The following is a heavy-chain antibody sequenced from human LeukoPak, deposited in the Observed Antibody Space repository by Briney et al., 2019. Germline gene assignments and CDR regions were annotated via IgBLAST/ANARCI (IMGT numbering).Heavy chain of an antibody. CDR2: ISGSGGSK. D-gene: IGHD6-19*01. Sequence: GGSLRLSCAASGFTFSSYVMSWVRQAPGKGLEWVSGISGSGGSKYYADSVKGRFTISRDNSKNTLYLQMNSLRAEDTAVYYCATRAVAGEFDYWGQGTLVTVSS. V-gene: IGHV3-23*01. CDR1: GFTFSSYV. CDR3: ATRAVAGEFDY. J-gene: IGHJ4*02.